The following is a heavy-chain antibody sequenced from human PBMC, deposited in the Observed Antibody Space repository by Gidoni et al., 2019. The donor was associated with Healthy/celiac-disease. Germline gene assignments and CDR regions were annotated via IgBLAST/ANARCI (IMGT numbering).Heavy chain of an antibody. J-gene: IGHJ4*02. V-gene: IGHV3-48*02. Sequence: EVQLVESGGGLVQPGGSLRLSCAASGFPFSSYSMNWVRQAPGKGLEWFSYMSSSSSTIYFADSVKGRFTISRDNAKNSLYLQMNSLRDEDTAVYYCARGIVGAIASSYWGQGTLVTVSS. CDR3: ARGIVGAIASSY. D-gene: IGHD1-26*01. CDR1: GFPFSSYS. CDR2: MSSSSSTI.